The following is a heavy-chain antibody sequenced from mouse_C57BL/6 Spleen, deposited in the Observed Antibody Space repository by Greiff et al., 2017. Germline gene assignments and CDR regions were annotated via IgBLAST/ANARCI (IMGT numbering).Heavy chain of an antibody. J-gene: IGHJ1*03. Sequence: VQLQQPGAELVKPGASVKLSCKASGYTFTSYWMQWVKQRPGQGLEWIGEIDPSDSYTNYNHKFKGKATVTVDTSSSTAYMQLSSLTSEDSAVYYCANCYGSSYRYFDVWGTGTTVTVSS. CDR2: IDPSDSYT. D-gene: IGHD1-1*01. CDR3: ANCYGSSYRYFDV. V-gene: IGHV1-50*01. CDR1: GYTFTSYW.